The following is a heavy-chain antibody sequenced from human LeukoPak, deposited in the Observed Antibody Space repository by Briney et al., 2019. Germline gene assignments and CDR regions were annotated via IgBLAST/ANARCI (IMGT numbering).Heavy chain of an antibody. CDR3: ARGEYYGSGSYYPGDY. CDR1: GGSISSGGYY. J-gene: IGHJ4*02. V-gene: IGHV4-31*01. D-gene: IGHD3-10*01. CDR2: IHNSGST. Sequence: PSQTLSLTCTVSGGSISSGGYYWSWIRQHPGKGLEWIGYIHNSGSTYYNPSLKSPVSISVDTSKSHFSLRLSSVTAADTAVYYCARGEYYGSGSYYPGDYWGQGTLVTVS.